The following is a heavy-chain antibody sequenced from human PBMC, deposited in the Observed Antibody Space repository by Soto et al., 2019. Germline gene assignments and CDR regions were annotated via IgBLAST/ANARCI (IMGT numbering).Heavy chain of an antibody. J-gene: IGHJ6*02. D-gene: IGHD2-15*01. Sequence: EVQLVESGGGLVQPGGSLRLSCAASGFTFSSYDMHWGRQATGKGLEWVSAIGTAGDPYYPGSVKGRFTLSRENAKNSLYLQMNSLRAGDTGVYYCARGGWYYGMDVWGQGTTVTVSS. CDR3: ARGGWYYGMDV. CDR1: GFTFSSYD. CDR2: IGTAGDP. V-gene: IGHV3-13*05.